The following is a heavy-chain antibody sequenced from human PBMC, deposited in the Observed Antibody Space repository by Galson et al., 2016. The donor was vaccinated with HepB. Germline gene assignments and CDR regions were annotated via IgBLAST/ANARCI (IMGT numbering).Heavy chain of an antibody. Sequence: SETLSLTCAVSGASISDSNWWTWVRQVPGKGLEWIGEIYHTGTSNNNPFLSSRFALSVDKSRNQFSLNLTSVTAADPAVYYCARASIIPGARMIFDPWGQGTLVTVSS. J-gene: IGHJ5*02. CDR3: ARASIIPGARMIFDP. CDR2: IYHTGTS. V-gene: IGHV4-4*02. CDR1: GASISDSNW. D-gene: IGHD2-2*01.